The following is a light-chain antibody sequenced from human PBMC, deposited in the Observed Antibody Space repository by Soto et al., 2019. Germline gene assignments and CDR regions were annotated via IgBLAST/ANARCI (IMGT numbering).Light chain of an antibody. CDR2: GAS. CDR1: QSVSSSY. J-gene: IGKJ4*01. CDR3: QQYGSTPLT. Sequence: EIVLTQSPGTLSLSPGERATLSCRASQSVSSSYLAWYQQKPGQAPRLLLYGASSRATGIPDRFSGSGSGTDFTLTISRLEPEDFAVYYCQQYGSTPLTFGGGTKLDIK. V-gene: IGKV3-20*01.